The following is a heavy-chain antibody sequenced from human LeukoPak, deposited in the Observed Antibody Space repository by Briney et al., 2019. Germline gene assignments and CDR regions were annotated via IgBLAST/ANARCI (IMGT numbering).Heavy chain of an antibody. D-gene: IGHD1-1*01. V-gene: IGHV3-23*01. Sequence: PGGSLRLSCAASGFTFSSYAMSWVRQAPGKGLEWVSAISGSGGSTYYADSVKGRFTISRDNSKNALYLQMNSLRAEDTAVYYCAKGVRSNWNLFDYWGQGTMVTVSS. CDR2: ISGSGGST. J-gene: IGHJ4*02. CDR3: AKGVRSNWNLFDY. CDR1: GFTFSSYA.